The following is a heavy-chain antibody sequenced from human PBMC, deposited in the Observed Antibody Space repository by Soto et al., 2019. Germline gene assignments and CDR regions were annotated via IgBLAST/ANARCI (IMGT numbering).Heavy chain of an antibody. CDR1: GYTFTGYY. J-gene: IGHJ4*02. CDR3: ARHRQYYDTSGYQQRYFDY. Sequence: ASVKVSCKASGYTFTGYYMHWVRQAPGQGLEWMGWINPNSGGTNYAQKFQGWVTMTRDTSISTAYMELSRLRSVTAADTAVYYCARHRQYYDTSGYQQRYFDYWGQGTQVTVSS. D-gene: IGHD3-22*01. CDR2: INPNSGGT. V-gene: IGHV1-2*04.